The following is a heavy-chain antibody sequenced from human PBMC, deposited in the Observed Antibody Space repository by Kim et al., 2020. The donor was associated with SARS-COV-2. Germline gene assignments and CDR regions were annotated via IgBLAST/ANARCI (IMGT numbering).Heavy chain of an antibody. CDR2: IYYSGST. Sequence: SETLSLTCTVSGGSISSSSYYWGWIRQPPGKGLEWIGSIYYSGSTYYNPSLKSRVTISVDTSKNQFSLKLSSVTAADTAVYYCARAGAHSSGFSRARNPRLLTLFAYWGQGTLVTVSS. CDR1: GGSISSSSYY. CDR3: ARAGAHSSGFSRARNPRLLTLFAY. J-gene: IGHJ4*02. V-gene: IGHV4-39*07. D-gene: IGHD6-19*01.